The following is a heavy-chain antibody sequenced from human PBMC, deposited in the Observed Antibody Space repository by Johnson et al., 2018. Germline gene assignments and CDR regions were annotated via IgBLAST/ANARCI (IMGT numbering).Heavy chain of an antibody. J-gene: IGHJ1*01. CDR3: AGGADPYCGGDCCFQY. V-gene: IGHV3-52*01. CDR2: IKCDGSEK. CDR1: GFTFSSSW. D-gene: IGHD2-21*02. Sequence: VQSGGSLRLSCAASGFTFSSSWMHWVCQAPEKGQECVADIKCDGSEKYYVDSVKGRLTISRDNAKNSLYLQVNSLRAEDMTVYYCAGGADPYCGGDCCFQYWGQGTLVTVSS.